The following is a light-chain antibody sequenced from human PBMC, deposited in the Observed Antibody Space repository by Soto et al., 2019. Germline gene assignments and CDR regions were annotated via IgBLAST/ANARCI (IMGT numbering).Light chain of an antibody. J-gene: IGLJ1*01. V-gene: IGLV2-14*01. CDR1: SSVVGAYNY. CDR3: SSYITRSTVYV. Sequence: QSVLTQPASVSGSPGQSITISCTGTSSVVGAYNYVSWYQQHPGKAPKLMIYEVSNRPSGVSNRFSGSKSGNTASLTISGLQAEDEADYYCSSYITRSTVYVFGTGTKVTVL. CDR2: EVS.